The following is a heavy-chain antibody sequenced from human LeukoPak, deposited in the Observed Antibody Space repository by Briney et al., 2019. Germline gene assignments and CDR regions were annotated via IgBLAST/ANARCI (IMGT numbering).Heavy chain of an antibody. Sequence: GGSLRLSCAASGRTFTEYYMHWIRQAPGKGLEWVSFIGGTAGNTYYADSVRGRFTISRDNAKNSLYLQMNSLRAEDTAVYYCAREWSAFDIWGQGTMVTVSS. CDR1: GRTFTEYY. J-gene: IGHJ3*02. CDR2: IGGTAGNT. V-gene: IGHV3-11*04. CDR3: AREWSAFDI. D-gene: IGHD2-8*01.